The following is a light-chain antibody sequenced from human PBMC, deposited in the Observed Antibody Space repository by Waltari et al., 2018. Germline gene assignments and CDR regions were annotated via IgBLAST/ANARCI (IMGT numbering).Light chain of an antibody. CDR1: QSISTS. CDR2: HAS. J-gene: IGKJ2*01. Sequence: EIVLTQSPATLSLSPGERATLSCSASQSISTSLAWYQQQKPGQAPRLLIYHASNRATGIPARFSGSGSGTDFTLTISSLEPEDFAVYYCQQRYNWPSFTFGQGTKL. V-gene: IGKV3-11*01. CDR3: QQRYNWPSFT.